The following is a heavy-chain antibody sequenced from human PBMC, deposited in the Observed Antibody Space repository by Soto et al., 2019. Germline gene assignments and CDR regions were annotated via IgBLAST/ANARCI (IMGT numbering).Heavy chain of an antibody. J-gene: IGHJ5*02. V-gene: IGHV1-8*01. D-gene: IGHD3-10*01. Sequence: QVQLVQSGAEVKKPGGSVKVSCKASGYTFTSYDSNWVRQATGQGLEWMGWMNPNSGNTGYAQKFQGRVTMTRNTSISTAYMELSSLRSEDTAVYYCARRWFGELTNWFDPWGQGTLVTVSS. CDR1: GYTFTSYD. CDR2: MNPNSGNT. CDR3: ARRWFGELTNWFDP.